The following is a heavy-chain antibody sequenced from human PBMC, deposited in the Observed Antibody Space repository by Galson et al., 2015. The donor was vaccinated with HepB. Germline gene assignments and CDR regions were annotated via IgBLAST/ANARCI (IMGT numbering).Heavy chain of an antibody. CDR1: GFTFSSYA. CDR2: ISGSGGST. D-gene: IGHD6-6*01. CDR3: AKGVALLSIAARYYFDY. V-gene: IGHV3-23*01. J-gene: IGHJ4*02. Sequence: SLRLSCAASGFTFSSYAMSWVRQAPGKGLEWVSAISGSGGSTYYADSVKGRFTISRDNSKNTLYLQMNSLRAEDTAVYYCAKGVALLSIAARYYFDYWGQGTLVTVSS.